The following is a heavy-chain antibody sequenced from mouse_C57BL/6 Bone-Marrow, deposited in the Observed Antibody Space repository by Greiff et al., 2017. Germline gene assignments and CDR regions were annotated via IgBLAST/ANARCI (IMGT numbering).Heavy chain of an antibody. J-gene: IGHJ2*01. CDR1: EYEFPSHD. Sequence: EVKLMESGGGLVQPGESLKLSCESNEYEFPSHDMSWVRKTPEKRLELVAAINSDGGSTYYPDTMERRFIISRDNTKKTLYRQMSSLRSEDTALYYCARPSIGNYFDYWGQGTTLTVSS. CDR3: ARPSIGNYFDY. CDR2: INSDGGST. D-gene: IGHD2-14*01. V-gene: IGHV5-2*01.